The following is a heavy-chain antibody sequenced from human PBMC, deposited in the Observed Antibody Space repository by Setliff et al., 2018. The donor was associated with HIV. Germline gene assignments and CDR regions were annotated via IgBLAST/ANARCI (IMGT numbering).Heavy chain of an antibody. V-gene: IGHV4-34*01. CDR3: ARGPTPGIWYSGTFRYWYFDV. J-gene: IGHJ2*01. CDR2: IDHRGTT. D-gene: IGHD1-26*01. CDR1: GESLSGGS. Sequence: SETLSLTCAVYGESLSGGSWSWIRQSPGKVLEWIGEIDHRGTTNYNPSLKSRVTILLHTSSTQFTLELNSVLAADTAVYSCARGPTPGIWYSGTFRYWYFDVWGRGTLVTVSS.